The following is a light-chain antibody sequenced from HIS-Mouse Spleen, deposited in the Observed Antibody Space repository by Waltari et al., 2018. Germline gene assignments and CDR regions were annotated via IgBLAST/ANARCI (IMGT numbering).Light chain of an antibody. CDR2: DVR. J-gene: IGLJ2*01. CDR1: SSDVGGYNY. V-gene: IGLV2-14*03. Sequence: QSALTQPASVSGSPGQSITISCTGTSSDVGGYNYVSWYQQHPGKAPKLMIYDVRKRPSGVSNRFSGSKSGNTASLTISGLQAEDEADYYCSSYTSSSFNVVFGGGTKLTVL. CDR3: SSYTSSSFNVV.